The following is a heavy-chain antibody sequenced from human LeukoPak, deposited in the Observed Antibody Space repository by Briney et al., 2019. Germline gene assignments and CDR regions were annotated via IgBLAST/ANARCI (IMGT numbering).Heavy chain of an antibody. V-gene: IGHV4-38-2*02. D-gene: IGHD5-12*01. CDR1: AYSISSGYY. J-gene: IGHJ4*02. CDR2: IYHSASP. CDR3: DSKSAYDFGFDY. Sequence: SETLSLNCTVSAYSISSGYYWACILQPPCNALPCLGNIYHSASPYYNPSLKSRATISKDTPKNQFSMKLSSVPAADTAVYYCDSKSAYDFGFDYWGQGALVTVSS.